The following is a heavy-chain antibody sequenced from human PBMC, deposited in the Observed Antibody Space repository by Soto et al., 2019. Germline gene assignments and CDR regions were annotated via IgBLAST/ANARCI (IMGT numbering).Heavy chain of an antibody. Sequence: EVQLVESGGGLVQPGRSLRLSCAASGFTIDDYAMHWVRQVPGKGLEWVSGISSNSDTIDYADSVKGRFTISRDNAKNSLFLQMKTMRPEDTALYYCVKDMTWGGMTTIHYFDSWGQGTLVTVSS. J-gene: IGHJ4*02. V-gene: IGHV3-9*01. D-gene: IGHD3-16*01. CDR2: ISSNSDTI. CDR1: GFTIDDYA. CDR3: VKDMTWGGMTTIHYFDS.